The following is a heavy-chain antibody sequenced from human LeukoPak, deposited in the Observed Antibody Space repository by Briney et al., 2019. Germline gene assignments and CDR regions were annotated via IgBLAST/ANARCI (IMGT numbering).Heavy chain of an antibody. CDR2: TYYRSKWYN. J-gene: IGHJ4*02. D-gene: IGHD5-12*01. CDR3: ARGAYSGYGNFDY. Sequence: SQTLSLTCAISGDSVSSNSAAWNWIRQSPSRGLGWLGRTYYRSKWYNDYAVSVKSRITTNPDTSKNQFPVQLTSVTPEDTAVYYCARGAYSGYGNFDYWGQGTLVTVSS. V-gene: IGHV6-1*01. CDR1: GDSVSSNSAA.